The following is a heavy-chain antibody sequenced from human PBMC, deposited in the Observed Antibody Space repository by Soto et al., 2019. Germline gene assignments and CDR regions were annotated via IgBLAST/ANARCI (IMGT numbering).Heavy chain of an antibody. CDR1: GGSISSSNW. V-gene: IGHV4-4*02. CDR2: IYHSGST. Sequence: QVQLQESGPGLEKPSGTLSLTCAVSGGSISSSNWWSWVRQPPGKGLEWIGEIYHSGSTNYNPSLKSRVTISVDKSKNQFSLKLSSVTAADTAVYYCARDGDDILTGYPTNWFDPWGQGTLVTVSS. CDR3: ARDGDDILTGYPTNWFDP. J-gene: IGHJ5*02. D-gene: IGHD3-9*01.